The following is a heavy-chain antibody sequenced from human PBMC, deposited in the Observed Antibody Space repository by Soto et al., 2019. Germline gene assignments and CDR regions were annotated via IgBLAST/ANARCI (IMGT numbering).Heavy chain of an antibody. V-gene: IGHV3-30-3*01. CDR1: GFTFSSYA. D-gene: IGHD4-17*01. CDR3: ARDSDANTDYGDYGYYYYGMDV. J-gene: IGHJ6*02. Sequence: QVQLVESGGGVVQPGRSLRLSCAASGFTFSSYAMHWVRQAPGKGLEWVAVISYDGSNKYYADSVKGRFTISRDNSKNTLYLQMNSLSAEDTAVYYCARDSDANTDYGDYGYYYYGMDVWGQGTTVTVSS. CDR2: ISYDGSNK.